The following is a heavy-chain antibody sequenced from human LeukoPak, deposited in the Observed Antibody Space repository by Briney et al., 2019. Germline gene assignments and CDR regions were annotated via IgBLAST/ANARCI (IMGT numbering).Heavy chain of an antibody. Sequence: PGGSLRLSCAASGFTFSSYGMSWVRQAPGKGLGWVSAISGSGGSTYYADSVKGRFTISRDNSKNTLYLQMNSMRAEDTAVYYCAKAGLLSYYDSSGYYVYWGQGTLVTVSS. V-gene: IGHV3-23*01. CDR3: AKAGLLSYYDSSGYYVY. CDR1: GFTFSSYG. J-gene: IGHJ4*02. CDR2: ISGSGGST. D-gene: IGHD3-22*01.